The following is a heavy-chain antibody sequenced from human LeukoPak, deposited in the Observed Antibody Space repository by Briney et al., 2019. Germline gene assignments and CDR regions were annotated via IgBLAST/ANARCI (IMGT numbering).Heavy chain of an antibody. V-gene: IGHV3-30*04. Sequence: PGGSLRLSCAASGFTFSSYAMHWVRQAPGKGLEWVAVISYDGSNKYYADSVKGRFTISRDNSKNTLYLQMNSLRAEDTAVYYCARASIAAAGAPQDAFDIWGQGTMVTVSS. CDR2: ISYDGSNK. D-gene: IGHD6-13*01. CDR1: GFTFSSYA. CDR3: ARASIAAAGAPQDAFDI. J-gene: IGHJ3*02.